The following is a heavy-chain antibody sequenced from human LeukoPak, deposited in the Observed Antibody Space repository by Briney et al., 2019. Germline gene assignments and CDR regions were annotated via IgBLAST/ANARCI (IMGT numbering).Heavy chain of an antibody. D-gene: IGHD1-26*01. J-gene: IGHJ4*02. CDR1: GFAFSNYA. V-gene: IGHV3-23*01. Sequence: PGRSLRLSCAASGFAFSNYAMTWVRQAPGKRLEWVSSISASSGSTHYADSVKGRFTISRDNSENTLYLQMNSLRGEDTAVYYCARVGSYKFDYWGQGTLVTVSS. CDR2: ISASSGST. CDR3: ARVGSYKFDY.